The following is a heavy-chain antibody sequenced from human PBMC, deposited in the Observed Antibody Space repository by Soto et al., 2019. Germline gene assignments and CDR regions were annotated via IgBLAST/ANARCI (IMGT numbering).Heavy chain of an antibody. Sequence: SQTLSLTCAISGDSVSSNSAAWNWIRQSPSRGLEWLGRTYYRSKWYNDYEVSVKSRITINPDTSKNQFSLQLNSVTPEDTAVYYCARSEGSSWSHYYYYGMDVWGQGTTVTVSS. J-gene: IGHJ6*02. CDR3: ARSEGSSWSHYYYYGMDV. CDR2: TYYRSKWYN. CDR1: GDSVSSNSAA. D-gene: IGHD6-13*01. V-gene: IGHV6-1*01.